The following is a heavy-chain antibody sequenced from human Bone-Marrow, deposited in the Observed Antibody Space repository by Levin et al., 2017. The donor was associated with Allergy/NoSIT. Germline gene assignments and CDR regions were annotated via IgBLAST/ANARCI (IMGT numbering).Heavy chain of an antibody. CDR3: AKADSGSYSSGEFDP. D-gene: IGHD1-26*01. CDR1: GFTFGDYA. CDR2: ITWNGYTK. J-gene: IGHJ5*02. V-gene: IGHV3-9*01. Sequence: GGSLRLSCEASGFTFGDYAMHWVRQAPGKGPEWVSGITWNGYTKGYADSVRGRFTISRDNARQTLYLQMNGLREEDTAFYYCAKADSGSYSSGEFDPWGQGTLVAVSS.